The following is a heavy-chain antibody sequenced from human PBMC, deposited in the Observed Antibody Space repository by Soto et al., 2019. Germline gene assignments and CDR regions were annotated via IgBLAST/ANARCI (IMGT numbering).Heavy chain of an antibody. CDR2: ISGSGGST. V-gene: IGHV3-23*01. CDR1: GFTFSSYA. J-gene: IGHJ4*02. D-gene: IGHD3-3*01. Sequence: EVQLLESGGGLVQPGGSLRLSCAASGFTFSSYAMSWVLQAPGKGLEWVSAISGSGGSTYYADSVQGRFTISRDTSKNTLYLHMNSLRAETTAVYYCASVAYYEFWCGSGPFDYWGQGTMVTVSS. CDR3: ASVAYYEFWCGSGPFDY.